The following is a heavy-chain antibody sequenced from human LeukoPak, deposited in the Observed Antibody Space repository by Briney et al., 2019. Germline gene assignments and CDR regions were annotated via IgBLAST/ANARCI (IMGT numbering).Heavy chain of an antibody. D-gene: IGHD6-13*01. V-gene: IGHV3-15*01. Sequence: PGGSLRLSCAASGFSFSNAWMSWVRQAPGKGLEWIGRIKSKSDGETTDYAAPVKGRFTISRDDSKNTLYLQMNSLKTEDTAVYYCTTEGPSSSDAFDIWAQGTMVTVSS. CDR2: IKSKSDGETT. CDR1: GFSFSNAW. CDR3: TTEGPSSSDAFDI. J-gene: IGHJ3*02.